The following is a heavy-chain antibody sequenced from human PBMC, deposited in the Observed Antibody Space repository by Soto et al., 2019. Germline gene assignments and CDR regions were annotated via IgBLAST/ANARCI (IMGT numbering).Heavy chain of an antibody. Sequence: SETLSLTCTVSGGSVSSGSYYWSWIRQPPGKGLEWIGYIYYSGSTNYNPSLKSRVTISVDTSKNQFSLKLSSVTAADTAVYYCARVNSGFDWLFKPRASYYGMDVWGQGTTVTVSS. CDR1: GGSVSSGSYY. D-gene: IGHD3-9*01. J-gene: IGHJ6*02. CDR2: IYYSGST. CDR3: ARVNSGFDWLFKPRASYYGMDV. V-gene: IGHV4-61*01.